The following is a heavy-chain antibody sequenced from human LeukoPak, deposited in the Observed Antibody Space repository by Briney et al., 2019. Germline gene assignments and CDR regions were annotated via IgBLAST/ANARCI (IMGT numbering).Heavy chain of an antibody. J-gene: IGHJ4*02. CDR2: IYSGGST. V-gene: IGHV3-53*01. Sequence: PGGSLRLSCAASGFTVSSNYMSWVRQAPGKGLEWVSVIYSGGSTYYADSVKGRFTISRDNSKNTLYLQMNSLRAEDTAVYYCGRAVHFWSGAEYWGQGTLVTVSS. CDR3: GRAVHFWSGAEY. D-gene: IGHD3-3*02. CDR1: GFTVSSNY.